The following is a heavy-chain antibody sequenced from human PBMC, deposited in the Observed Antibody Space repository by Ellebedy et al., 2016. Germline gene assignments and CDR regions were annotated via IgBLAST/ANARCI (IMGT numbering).Heavy chain of an antibody. Sequence: GESLKISXAASGFTFSSYSMNWVRQAPGKGLEWVSSISSSSSYIYYADSVKGRFTISRDNSKNRLYLQMNSLRAEDTAVYYCAKDYYDFWSGYSTWFDPWGQGTLVTVSS. V-gene: IGHV3-21*01. CDR2: ISSSSSYI. CDR3: AKDYYDFWSGYSTWFDP. J-gene: IGHJ5*02. D-gene: IGHD3-3*01. CDR1: GFTFSSYS.